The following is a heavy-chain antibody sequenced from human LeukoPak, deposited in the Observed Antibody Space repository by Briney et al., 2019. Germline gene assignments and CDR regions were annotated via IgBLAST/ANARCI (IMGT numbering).Heavy chain of an antibody. Sequence: GGSLRLSCAASGFTFSDYYMSWICQAPGKGLEWVSYISTSRSAYTNYADSVKGRFTISRDNARNSLYLQMNSLRAEDTAVYYCARGSHYDILTGYSQRHYFDYWGQGTLVTVSS. V-gene: IGHV3-11*03. D-gene: IGHD3-9*01. CDR1: GFTFSDYY. J-gene: IGHJ4*02. CDR2: ISTSRSAYT. CDR3: ARGSHYDILTGYSQRHYFDY.